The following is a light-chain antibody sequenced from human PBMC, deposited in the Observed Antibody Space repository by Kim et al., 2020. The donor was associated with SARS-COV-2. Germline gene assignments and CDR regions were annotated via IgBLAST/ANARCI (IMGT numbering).Light chain of an antibody. Sequence: GQSRTLSCTGTSSDVGGYNYVSWYQQHTGKAPKLMIYDVSKRPSGVSNRFSGSKSGNTASLTISGLQAEDEADYYCSSYTSSSTYVFGTGTKVTVL. CDR3: SSYTSSSTYV. CDR2: DVS. CDR1: SSDVGGYNY. J-gene: IGLJ1*01. V-gene: IGLV2-14*04.